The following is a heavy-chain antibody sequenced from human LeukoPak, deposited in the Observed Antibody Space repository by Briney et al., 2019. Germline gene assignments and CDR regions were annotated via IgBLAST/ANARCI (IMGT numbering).Heavy chain of an antibody. J-gene: IGHJ4*02. CDR1: GGSISSGSYY. V-gene: IGHV4-61*02. D-gene: IGHD3-22*01. Sequence: SETLSLTCTVSGGSISSGSYYWSWIRQPAGKGLEWIGRIYTSGSTNYNPSLKSRVTISVDTSKNQFSLKLSSMTAADTAVYYCARDTYYYDSSGYSSPGGYFDYWGQGTLVTVSS. CDR3: ARDTYYYDSSGYSSPGGYFDY. CDR2: IYTSGST.